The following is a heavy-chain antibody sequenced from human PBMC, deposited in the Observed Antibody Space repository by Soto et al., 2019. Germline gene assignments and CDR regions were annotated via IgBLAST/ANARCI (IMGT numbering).Heavy chain of an antibody. J-gene: IGHJ4*02. Sequence: LRLSCAASGFTFSSYAMSWVRQAPGKGLEWVSAISGSGGSTYYADSVKGRFTISRDNSKNTLYLQMNSLRAEDTAVYYCAKSPGPFGGFDYWGQGTLVTVSS. CDR1: GFTFSSYA. CDR2: ISGSGGST. D-gene: IGHD3-16*01. V-gene: IGHV3-23*01. CDR3: AKSPGPFGGFDY.